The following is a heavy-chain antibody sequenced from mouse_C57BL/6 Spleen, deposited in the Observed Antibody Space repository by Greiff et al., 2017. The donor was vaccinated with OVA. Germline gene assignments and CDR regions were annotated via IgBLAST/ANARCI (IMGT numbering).Heavy chain of an antibody. CDR1: GYTFTDYY. CDR3: ARTVPRGPWFAY. D-gene: IGHD1-1*01. Sequence: EVQLQQSGPELVKPGASVKISCKASGYTFTDYYMNWVKQSHGKSLEWIGDINPNNGGTSYNQKFKGKATLTVDKSSSTAYMELRSLTSEDSAVYYCARTVPRGPWFAYWGQGTLVTVSA. V-gene: IGHV1-26*01. J-gene: IGHJ3*01. CDR2: INPNNGGT.